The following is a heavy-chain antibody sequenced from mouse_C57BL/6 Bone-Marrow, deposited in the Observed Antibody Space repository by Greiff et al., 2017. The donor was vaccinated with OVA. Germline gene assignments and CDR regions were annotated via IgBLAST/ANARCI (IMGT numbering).Heavy chain of an antibody. CDR2: IDPSDSYT. CDR3: ARSRLLRCDY. CDR1: GYTFTSYW. Sequence: VKLQQPGAELVRPGTSVKLSCKASGYTFTSYWMHWVKQRPGQGLEWIGVIDPSDSYTNYNQKFKGKATLTVDTSSSTAYMQLSSLTSEDSAVYYCARSRLLRCDYWGQGTTLTVSS. D-gene: IGHD1-1*01. V-gene: IGHV1-59*01. J-gene: IGHJ2*01.